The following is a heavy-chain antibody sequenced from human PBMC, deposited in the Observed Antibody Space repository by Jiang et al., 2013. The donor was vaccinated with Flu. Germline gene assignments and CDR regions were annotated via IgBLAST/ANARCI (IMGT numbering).Heavy chain of an antibody. D-gene: IGHD3-10*01. Sequence: VQLLESGGGVVQPGRSLRLSCAASGFTFSSYAMHWVRQAPGKGLEWVAVISYDGSNKYYADSVKGRFTISRDNSKNTLYLQMNSLRAEDTAVYYCARGWFRLHDAFDIWGQGTMVTVS. J-gene: IGHJ3*02. V-gene: IGHV3-30-3*01. CDR1: GFTFSSYA. CDR3: ARGWFRLHDAFDI. CDR2: ISYDGSNK.